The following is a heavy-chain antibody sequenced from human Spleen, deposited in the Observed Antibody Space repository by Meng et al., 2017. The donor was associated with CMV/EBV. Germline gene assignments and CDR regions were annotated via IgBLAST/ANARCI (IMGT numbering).Heavy chain of an antibody. Sequence: ASVKVSCKASGYTFTNYDINWVRQATGQGLEWMGWMNPNSANTGYGQKFQGRVTMTRITSAGTAYMELSSLRSEDTAVYYCAREPPGYSYGARDNNYYGMDVWGQGTTVTVSS. J-gene: IGHJ6*02. CDR2: MNPNSANT. D-gene: IGHD5-18*01. CDR1: GYTFTNYD. V-gene: IGHV1-8*01. CDR3: AREPPGYSYGARDNNYYGMDV.